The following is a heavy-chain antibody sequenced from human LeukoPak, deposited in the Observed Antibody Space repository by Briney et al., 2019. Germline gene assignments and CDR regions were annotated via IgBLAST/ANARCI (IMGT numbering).Heavy chain of an antibody. CDR1: GGSISSYY. Sequence: SETLSLTCTVSGGSISSYYWSWIRQPPGKGLEWIGYIYYSGSTNYNPSLESRVTISVDTSKNQFSLKLSSVTAADTAVYYCARQDYFDYWGQGTLVTVSS. CDR2: IYYSGST. J-gene: IGHJ4*02. CDR3: ARQDYFDY. V-gene: IGHV4-59*01.